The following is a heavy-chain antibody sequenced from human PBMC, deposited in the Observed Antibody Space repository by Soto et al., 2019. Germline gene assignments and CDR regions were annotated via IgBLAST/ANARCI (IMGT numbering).Heavy chain of an antibody. CDR1: GGSISSYY. D-gene: IGHD1-20*01. Sequence: PSETLSLTCTVSGGSISSYYWSWIRQPPGKGLEWIGYIYYSGSTNYNPSLKSRVTISVDTSKNQFSLKLSSVTAADTAVYYCGRIHARNWNGLDYYYYGMDVWGQGTTVTVSS. CDR2: IYYSGST. J-gene: IGHJ6*02. V-gene: IGHV4-59*01. CDR3: GRIHARNWNGLDYYYYGMDV.